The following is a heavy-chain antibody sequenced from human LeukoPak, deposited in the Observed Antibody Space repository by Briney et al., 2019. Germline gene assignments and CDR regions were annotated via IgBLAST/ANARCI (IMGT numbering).Heavy chain of an antibody. CDR1: GFSFSDAW. D-gene: IGHD2-15*01. CDR2: IKSKIDGATT. V-gene: IGHV3-15*01. CDR3: ARSPLYCSGGSCLNYFDY. Sequence: GGSLRLSCAASGFSFSDAWMSWVRQAPGKGPEWVGRIKSKIDGATTDYAAPVKGRFTISRDDSENTLYLQMNSLRAEDTAVYYCARSPLYCSGGSCLNYFDYWGQGTLVTVSS. J-gene: IGHJ4*02.